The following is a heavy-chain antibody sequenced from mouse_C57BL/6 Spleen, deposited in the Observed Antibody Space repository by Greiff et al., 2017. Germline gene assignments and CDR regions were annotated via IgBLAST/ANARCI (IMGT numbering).Heavy chain of an antibody. J-gene: IGHJ4*01. D-gene: IGHD2-1*01. V-gene: IGHV1-9*01. Sequence: QVQLQQSGAELMKPGASVKLSCKATGYPFTGYWIEWVKQRPGHGLEWIGEILPGGGSTNYNEKFKGKATFTADTSSNTAYMQLSSLTTEDSAIYYCARDSYGNYVEDAMDYWGQGTSVTVSS. CDR3: ARDSYGNYVEDAMDY. CDR2: ILPGGGST. CDR1: GYPFTGYW.